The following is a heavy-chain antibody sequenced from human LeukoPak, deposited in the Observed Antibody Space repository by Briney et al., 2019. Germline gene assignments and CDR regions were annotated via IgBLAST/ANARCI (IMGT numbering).Heavy chain of an antibody. D-gene: IGHD3-10*01. CDR1: GFTFDDYA. CDR3: VKGRWFGELLS. V-gene: IGHV3-9*01. CDR2: ISWNSGSI. Sequence: GGSLRLSCTASGFTFDDYAIYWVRHAPGKGLEWVSGISWNSGSIAYADSVKGRFTISRDNAKNSLYLQMNSLRAEDTALYYCVKGRWFGELLSWGQGTLVSVSS. J-gene: IGHJ5*02.